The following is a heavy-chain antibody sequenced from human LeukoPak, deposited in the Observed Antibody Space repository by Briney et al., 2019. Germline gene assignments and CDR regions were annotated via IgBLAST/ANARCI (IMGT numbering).Heavy chain of an antibody. CDR1: GYTFTDYY. J-gene: IGHJ5*02. CDR3: PRADFIDAGPYVIAP. D-gene: IGHD3-3*01. Sequence: ASVRASCKTSGYTFTDYYIHWVRQAPGQGLEWMGWINTKTGRTSFARTFQGRVTLTRDPSITTVYMDMAWLTSDDTAIYFCPRADFIDAGPYVIAPWGQGTLVTVSS. V-gene: IGHV1-2*02. CDR2: INTKTGRT.